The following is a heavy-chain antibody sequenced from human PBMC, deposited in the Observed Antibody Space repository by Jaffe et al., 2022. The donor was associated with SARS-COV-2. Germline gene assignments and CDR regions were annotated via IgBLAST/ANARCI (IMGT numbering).Heavy chain of an antibody. V-gene: IGHV3-7*01. CDR3: ARGSKREGARFDP. CDR1: GFTFSSYW. Sequence: EVQLVESGGGLVQPGGSLRLSCAASGFTFSSYWMSWVRQAPGKGLEWVANIKQDGSEKYYVDSVKGRFTISRDNAKNSLYLQMNSLRAEDTAVYYCARGSKREGARFDPWGQGTLVTVSS. CDR2: IKQDGSEK. J-gene: IGHJ5*02. D-gene: IGHD1-26*01.